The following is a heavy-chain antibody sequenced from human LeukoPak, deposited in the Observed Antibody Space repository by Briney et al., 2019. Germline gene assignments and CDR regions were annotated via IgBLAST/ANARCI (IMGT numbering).Heavy chain of an antibody. J-gene: IGHJ5*02. CDR2: ILGTTA. CDR1: GFTFSGSG. CDR3: STDWGSRP. V-gene: IGHV3-73*01. Sequence: PGGSLKLSCAASGFTFSGSGIYWVRQASGKGLEWVGHILGTTASYAASVKGRSLISRDESSNTAYLQMNSLRTEDTAVYYCSTDWGSRPWGQGTLVTVSS. D-gene: IGHD7-27*01.